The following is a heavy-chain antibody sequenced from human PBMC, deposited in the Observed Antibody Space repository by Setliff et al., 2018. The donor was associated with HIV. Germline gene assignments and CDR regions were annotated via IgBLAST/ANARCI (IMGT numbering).Heavy chain of an antibody. Sequence: GSLRLSCAASGFTFGNAWMSWVRQAPGKGLEWVGRIKSKTDGGTTDYAAPVKGRFTISRDDSKNTFYLQMDSLKTEDTAVYYCISLYLGYWGQGALVTVSS. D-gene: IGHD2-8*01. CDR2: IKSKTDGGTT. CDR1: GFTFGNAW. J-gene: IGHJ4*02. CDR3: ISLYLGY. V-gene: IGHV3-15*01.